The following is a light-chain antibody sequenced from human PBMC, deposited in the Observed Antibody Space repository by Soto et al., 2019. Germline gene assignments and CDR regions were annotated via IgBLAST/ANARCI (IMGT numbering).Light chain of an antibody. CDR2: EVS. CDR3: TSFTTTNIWV. V-gene: IGLV2-14*01. Sequence: QSALTQPASVSGSPGQSITISCTGTSSDIGVYNYVSWYQQHPGKAPKLVICEVSNRPSGVSSRFSGSKSGNTASLTISGPRAEDEADYYCTSFTTTNIWVFGGGTKVTVL. J-gene: IGLJ3*02. CDR1: SSDIGVYNY.